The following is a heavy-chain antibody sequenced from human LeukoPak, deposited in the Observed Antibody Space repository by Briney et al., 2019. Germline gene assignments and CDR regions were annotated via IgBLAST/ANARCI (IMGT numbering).Heavy chain of an antibody. Sequence: SETLSLTCTVSGGSISSSSYYWGWIRQPPGQGLEWFGSIYYSRSTYYNPSLKSRVTISVDTSKNQFSQKLSSVTAADTAGYYGARHYYDSSGYYCAGSYYYYDMDVWGKGTTVTISS. V-gene: IGHV4-39*01. CDR2: IYYSRST. CDR3: ARHYYDSSGYYCAGSYYYYDMDV. CDR1: GGSISSSSYY. D-gene: IGHD3-22*01. J-gene: IGHJ6*03.